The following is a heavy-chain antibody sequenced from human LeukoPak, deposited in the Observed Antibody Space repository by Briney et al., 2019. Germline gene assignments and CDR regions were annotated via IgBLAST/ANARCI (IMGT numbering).Heavy chain of an antibody. V-gene: IGHV1-2*02. CDR3: ARGAYGSGSYCGY. J-gene: IGHJ4*02. CDR2: INPNSGGT. Sequence: GASVKVSCKASGYTFTGYYMHWVRQAPGQGLEWMGWINPNSGGTNYAQKFQGRVTMTRDTSISTAYMELSRLRSDDTAVYYCARGAYGSGSYCGYWGQGTLVTVSS. D-gene: IGHD3-10*01. CDR1: GYTFTGYY.